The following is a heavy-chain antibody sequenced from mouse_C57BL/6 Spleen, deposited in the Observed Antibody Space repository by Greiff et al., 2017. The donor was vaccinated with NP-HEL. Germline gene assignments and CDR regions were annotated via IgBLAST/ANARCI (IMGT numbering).Heavy chain of an antibody. J-gene: IGHJ3*01. Sequence: VQLQQSGPELVKPGASVKISCKASGYSFTSYYLHWVKQRPGQGLEWIGWIYPGSGNTKYNEKFKGKATLTADTSSSTAYMQLSSLTSEDSAVYYCARSKDDYDPAWFAYWGQGTLVTVSA. CDR1: GYSFTSYY. V-gene: IGHV1-66*01. CDR2: IYPGSGNT. CDR3: ARSKDDYDPAWFAY. D-gene: IGHD2-4*01.